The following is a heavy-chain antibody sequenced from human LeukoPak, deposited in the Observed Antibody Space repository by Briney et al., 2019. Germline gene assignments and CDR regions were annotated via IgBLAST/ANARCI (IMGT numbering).Heavy chain of an antibody. J-gene: IGHJ4*02. CDR2: IYYSGST. Sequence: PSETLSLTCTVSAGSISSYYWSWIRQPPGKGLEWIGYIYYSGSTNYNPSLKSRVTISVDTSKNQFSLKLNSVTAADTAVYYCAREYGDFDYWGQGTLITVSS. V-gene: IGHV4-59*12. CDR3: AREYGDFDY. D-gene: IGHD4-17*01. CDR1: AGSISSYY.